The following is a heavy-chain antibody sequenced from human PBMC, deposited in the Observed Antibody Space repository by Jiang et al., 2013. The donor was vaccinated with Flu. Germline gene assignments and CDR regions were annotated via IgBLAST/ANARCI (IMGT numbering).Heavy chain of an antibody. V-gene: IGHV3-30*18. D-gene: IGHD3-9*01. Sequence: SCAASGFTFSSYGMHWVRQAPGKGLEWVAVISYDGSNKYYADSVKGRFTISRDNSKNTLYLQMNSLRAEDTAVYYCAKTIPYDAFDIWGQGTMVTVSS. CDR1: GFTFSSYG. CDR3: AKTIPYDAFDI. CDR2: ISYDGSNK. J-gene: IGHJ3*02.